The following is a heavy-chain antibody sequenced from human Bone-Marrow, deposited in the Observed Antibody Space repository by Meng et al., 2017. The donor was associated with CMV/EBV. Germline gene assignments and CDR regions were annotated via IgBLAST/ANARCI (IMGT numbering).Heavy chain of an antibody. CDR3: ARDRIVLIPAASPYGMDV. D-gene: IGHD2-2*01. V-gene: IGHV1-46*01. CDR1: GYTFTSYY. J-gene: IGHJ6*02. Sequence: ASVKVSCKASGYTFTSYYMHWVRQAPGQGLEWMAIFDPSDGSTTYAQKFVARVTMSSDTSTSTVYMELSRLRSEDTAVYYCARDRIVLIPAASPYGMDVWGQGTTVTVSS. CDR2: FDPSDGST.